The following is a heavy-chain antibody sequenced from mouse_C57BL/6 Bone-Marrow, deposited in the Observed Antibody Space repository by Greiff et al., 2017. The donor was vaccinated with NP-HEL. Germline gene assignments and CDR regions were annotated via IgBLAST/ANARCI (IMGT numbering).Heavy chain of an antibody. D-gene: IGHD1-1*01. J-gene: IGHJ1*03. CDR2: IDPANGNT. CDR3: ARDYYCSSYFWYFDV. Sequence: EVKVVESVAELVRPGASVKLSCTASGFNIKNTYMHWVKQRPEQGLEWIGRIDPANGNTKYAPKFQGKATITADTSSNTAYLHLSSLTSEDTAIYYCARDYYCSSYFWYFDVWGTGTTVTVSS. V-gene: IGHV14-3*01. CDR1: GFNIKNTY.